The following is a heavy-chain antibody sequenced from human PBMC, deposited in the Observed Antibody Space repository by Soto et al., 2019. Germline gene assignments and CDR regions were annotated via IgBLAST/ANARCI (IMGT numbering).Heavy chain of an antibody. CDR2: ISYDGSNK. Sequence: GGSLRLSCAASGFTFSSYGMHWVRQAPGKGLEWVTFISYDGSNKYYADSVKGRFTISRDNSKNTLYLHMNSLRAEDTTVYYCTKDHCTNGVCNFDYWGQGTLVTVSS. J-gene: IGHJ4*02. CDR3: TKDHCTNGVCNFDY. V-gene: IGHV3-30*18. D-gene: IGHD2-8*01. CDR1: GFTFSSYG.